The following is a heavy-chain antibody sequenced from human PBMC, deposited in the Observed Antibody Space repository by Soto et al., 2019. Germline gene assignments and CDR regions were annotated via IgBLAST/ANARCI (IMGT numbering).Heavy chain of an antibody. Sequence: GGSLRLSCAASGFTFSSYAMHWVRQVPGKGLEWVAVISFDETNKYYADSVKGRFTISRDNSRNTLYLQMNSLRAEDTAVYYCARDDTTAAFDIWGRGTMVTVSS. CDR2: ISFDETNK. V-gene: IGHV3-30-3*01. CDR3: ARDDTTAAFDI. J-gene: IGHJ3*02. D-gene: IGHD1-26*01. CDR1: GFTFSSYA.